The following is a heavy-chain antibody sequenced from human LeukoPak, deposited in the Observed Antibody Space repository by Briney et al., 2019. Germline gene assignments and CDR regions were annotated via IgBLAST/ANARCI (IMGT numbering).Heavy chain of an antibody. D-gene: IGHD6-13*01. Sequence: SETLSLTCAVSHYSISSGFYWGWIRQPPGKGLEWIGSIYHSGSTYYNPSLKSRVIISVDTSKNQFSLTLSSVTAGDTALYYCARHGGYISAWLTKYWYFDFWGRGTLVTVSS. CDR2: IYHSGST. J-gene: IGHJ2*01. CDR1: HYSISSGFY. V-gene: IGHV4-38-2*01. CDR3: ARHGGYISAWLTKYWYFDF.